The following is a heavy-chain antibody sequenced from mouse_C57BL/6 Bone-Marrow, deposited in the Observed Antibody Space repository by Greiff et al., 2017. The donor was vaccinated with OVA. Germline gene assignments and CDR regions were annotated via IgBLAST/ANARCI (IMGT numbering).Heavy chain of an antibody. D-gene: IGHD3-1*01. J-gene: IGHJ1*03. CDR1: GYTFTSYW. CDR2: LDPSDSYT. V-gene: IGHV1-69*01. CDR3: ARSGPHWYFDV. Sequence: QVQLQQPGAELVMPGASVKLSCKASGYTFTSYWMHWVKQRPGQGLEWIGELDPSDSYTNYNQKFKGKSTLTVDKSSSTAYMQLSSLTSEDSAVYYCARSGPHWYFDVLGTGTTVTVSS.